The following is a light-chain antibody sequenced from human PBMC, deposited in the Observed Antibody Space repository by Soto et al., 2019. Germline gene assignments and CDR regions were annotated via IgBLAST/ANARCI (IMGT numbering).Light chain of an antibody. CDR1: SSDVGGYNY. CDR3: SSYTSTNTPVV. Sequence: QSVLTQPVSVSGSPGQSITISCIGTSSDVGGYNYVSWYQQHPGKVPKLMVYEVSNRPAGVSYRFSGSKSGNTASLRISGLQPEDEADYYCSSYTSTNTPVVFGTGTKVTVL. CDR2: EVS. J-gene: IGLJ1*01. V-gene: IGLV2-14*01.